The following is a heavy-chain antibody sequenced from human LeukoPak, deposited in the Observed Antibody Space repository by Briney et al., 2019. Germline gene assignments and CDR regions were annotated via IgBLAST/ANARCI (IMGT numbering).Heavy chain of an antibody. D-gene: IGHD3-22*01. CDR3: ARGLYYYDSSGYYYLGY. V-gene: IGHV3-20*04. CDR2: INWNGGST. Sequence: GGSLRLSCAASGFTFNDYGMSWVRQAPGKGLEWVSGINWNGGSTVYADSVKGGFTISRENAKNSLYLQMNSLRAEDTALYYCARGLYYYDSSGYYYLGYWGQGTLVTVSS. J-gene: IGHJ4*02. CDR1: GFTFNDYG.